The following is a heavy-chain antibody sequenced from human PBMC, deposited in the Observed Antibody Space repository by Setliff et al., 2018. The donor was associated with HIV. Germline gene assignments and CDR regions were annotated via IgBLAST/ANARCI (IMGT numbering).Heavy chain of an antibody. Sequence: PSETLSLTCAVYGESFSGYYWSWIRQAPGKGLEWIGEVNHSGHTKYHPSLKSRLTVSVNPSKKQFSMKLTSVTAADTAVYYCARRETQLWDDPFDVWGQGTMVTVSS. D-gene: IGHD1-26*01. J-gene: IGHJ3*01. CDR1: GESFSGYY. CDR3: ARRETQLWDDPFDV. CDR2: VNHSGHT. V-gene: IGHV4-34*01.